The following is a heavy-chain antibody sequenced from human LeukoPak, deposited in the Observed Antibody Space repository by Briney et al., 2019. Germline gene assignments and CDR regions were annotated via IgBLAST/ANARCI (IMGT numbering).Heavy chain of an antibody. Sequence: TLSLTCSVSGGPITRGGYCWSWLRHLPGKGLEWIGYIFSSGSTSYNPSLRSRVNVSFDTSKNQFFLNLSAVTAAYTAIYYCAREAWAGTLSGWFDPWGQGTLVTVS. D-gene: IGHD1-7*01. V-gene: IGHV4-31*03. CDR1: GGPITRGGYC. CDR3: AREAWAGTLSGWFDP. CDR2: IFSSGST. J-gene: IGHJ5*02.